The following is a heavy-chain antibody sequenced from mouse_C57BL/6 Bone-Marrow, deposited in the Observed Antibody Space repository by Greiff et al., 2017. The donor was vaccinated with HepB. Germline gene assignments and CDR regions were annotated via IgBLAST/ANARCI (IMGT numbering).Heavy chain of an antibody. CDR1: GFTFSSYG. Sequence: EVKLVESGGDLVKPGGSLKLSCAASGFTFSSYGMSWVRQTPDKRLEWVATISSGGSYTYYPDSVKGRFTISRDNAKNTLYLQMSSLKSEDTAMYYFARHPGNFYYFDYWGQGTTLTVSS. J-gene: IGHJ2*01. CDR2: ISSGGSYT. V-gene: IGHV5-6*01. CDR3: ARHPGNFYYFDY.